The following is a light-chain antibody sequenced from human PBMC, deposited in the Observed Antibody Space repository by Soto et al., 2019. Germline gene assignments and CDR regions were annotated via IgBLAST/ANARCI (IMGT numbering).Light chain of an antibody. CDR1: SSNIGAGYD. CDR3: QSYDSSLSGSYV. V-gene: IGLV1-40*01. Sequence: QAVVTQPPSVSGAPGQRVTISCTGSSSNIGAGYDVHWYQRLPGTAPKVLIYGNNNRPSGVPDRFSGSKSGTSASLAITGLQAEDEADYYCQSYDSSLSGSYVFGTGTKVTDL. J-gene: IGLJ1*01. CDR2: GNN.